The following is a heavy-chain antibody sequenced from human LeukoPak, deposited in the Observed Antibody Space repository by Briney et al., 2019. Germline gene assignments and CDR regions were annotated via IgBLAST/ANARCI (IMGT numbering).Heavy chain of an antibody. CDR3: AKLVRREYSSSG. Sequence: PGGSLRLSCAASGFSFSTYAMTWVRQAPGEGLEWVSAISKSGDNTYYTDSVKGRFTISRDNSRNTLHLQMNSLRAEDTAVYYCAKLVRREYSSSGWGQGTLVTVSS. CDR1: GFSFSTYA. D-gene: IGHD6-6*01. CDR2: ISKSGDNT. J-gene: IGHJ4*02. V-gene: IGHV3-23*01.